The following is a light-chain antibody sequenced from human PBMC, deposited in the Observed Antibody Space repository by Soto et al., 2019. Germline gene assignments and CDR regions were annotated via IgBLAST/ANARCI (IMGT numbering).Light chain of an antibody. J-gene: IGKJ5*01. CDR3: MQGTHWPIT. Sequence: MTQSPRSLPVTLVQASSISCSSNERLVHSDGIAYFSWFQQRPGLSPRRLIYKVSNRDSGVPARFSGSGSGTDFALKISRVEAEDVGVYYCMQGTHWPITFGQGTRLEIK. CDR1: ERLVHSDGIAY. V-gene: IGKV2-30*02. CDR2: KVS.